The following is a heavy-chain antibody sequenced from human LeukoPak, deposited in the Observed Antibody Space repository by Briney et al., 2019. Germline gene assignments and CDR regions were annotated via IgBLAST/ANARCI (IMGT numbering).Heavy chain of an antibody. CDR3: ASGRYYDSSGLMLFDP. CDR1: GGTFSSYA. D-gene: IGHD3-22*01. Sequence: GASVKVSCKASGGTFSSYAISWVRQAPGQGLEWMGRIIPILGIANYAQKFQGRVTITADKSTSTAYMELSSLISEDTAVYYCASGRYYDSSGLMLFDPWGQGTLVTVSS. J-gene: IGHJ5*02. V-gene: IGHV1-69*04. CDR2: IIPILGIA.